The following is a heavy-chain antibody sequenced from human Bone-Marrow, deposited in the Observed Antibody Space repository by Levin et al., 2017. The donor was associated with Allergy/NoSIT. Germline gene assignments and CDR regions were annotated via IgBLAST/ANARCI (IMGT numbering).Heavy chain of an antibody. CDR3: TKGGGVDDHKADN. Sequence: SCAASGFIFDDYAMSWVRQAPGKGLEWLSGISGSGDRTSYADSVKGRVTISRENSKSTVYLQMNSLRAEDTAKYYCTKGGGVDDHKADNWGQGTLVIVSS. D-gene: IGHD5/OR15-5a*01. CDR1: GFIFDDYA. CDR2: ISGSGDRT. J-gene: IGHJ4*02. V-gene: IGHV3-23*01.